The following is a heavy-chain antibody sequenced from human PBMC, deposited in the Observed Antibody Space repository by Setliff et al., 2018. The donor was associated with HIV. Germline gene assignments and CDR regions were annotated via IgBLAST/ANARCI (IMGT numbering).Heavy chain of an antibody. D-gene: IGHD3-9*01. CDR3: ARSGGLLRYFDWSNNWFDP. CDR2: IRSKANSYAT. J-gene: IGHJ5*02. V-gene: IGHV3-73*01. Sequence: GGSLRLSCAASGFTFSGSAMHWVRQASGKGLEWVGRIRSKANSYATAYAASVKGRFTISRDDSKNTAYLQMNSLKTEDTAVYYCARSGGLLRYFDWSNNWFDPWGQGTLVTVSS. CDR1: GFTFSGSA.